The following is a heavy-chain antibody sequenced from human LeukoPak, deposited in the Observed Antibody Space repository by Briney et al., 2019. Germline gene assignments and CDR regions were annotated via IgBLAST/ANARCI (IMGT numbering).Heavy chain of an antibody. Sequence: SETLSLTCTVSGGSISGYYWNWIRQPPGKGLRWIGYIYYTGSTNYNPSLKSRVTISVDTSKNQFSLKLTYVTAADTAVYFCARHEGSGWPFEYWGQGTLVTVSS. V-gene: IGHV4-59*08. CDR1: GGSISGYY. CDR3: ARHEGSGWPFEY. CDR2: IYYTGST. J-gene: IGHJ4*02. D-gene: IGHD6-19*01.